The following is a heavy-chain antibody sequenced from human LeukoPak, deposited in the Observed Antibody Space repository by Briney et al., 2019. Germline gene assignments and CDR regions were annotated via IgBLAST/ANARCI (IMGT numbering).Heavy chain of an antibody. Sequence: GSLRLSCAASGFTFSSYEMNWARQAPGKGVEGIGEINHSGSTSYNPSLKSRVTIPVDASKSQFSLKLDSVTAAAKAVFYFTRCRYTYGCLNSGGQGTVFTASS. V-gene: IGHV4-34*01. CDR1: GFTFSSYE. D-gene: IGHD5-18*01. J-gene: IGHJ4*02. CDR3: TRCRYTYGCLNS. CDR2: INHSGST.